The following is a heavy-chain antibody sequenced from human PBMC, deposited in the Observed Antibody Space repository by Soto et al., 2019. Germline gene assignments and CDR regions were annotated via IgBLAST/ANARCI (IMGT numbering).Heavy chain of an antibody. V-gene: IGHV4-59*12. CDR1: GGSISSYY. CDR2: IYYSGST. J-gene: IGHJ4*02. CDR3: SRYGPRSYYPTTLDY. D-gene: IGHD3-10*01. Sequence: PSETLSLTCTVSGGSISSYYWSWIRQPPGKGLEWIGYIYYSGSTYYNPSLKSRVTISADTSQNQFSLKLSSVTAADTAVYFCSRYGPRSYYPTTLDYWGQGALVTVSS.